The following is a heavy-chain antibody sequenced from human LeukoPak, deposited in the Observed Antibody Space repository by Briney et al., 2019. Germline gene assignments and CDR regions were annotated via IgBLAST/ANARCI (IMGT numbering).Heavy chain of an antibody. D-gene: IGHD4-17*01. J-gene: IGHJ4*02. V-gene: IGHV4-39*07. Sequence: YYNGNTFYNPSLKSRVTISVDTSKNQFSLKLSSVTAADTAVYYCARLASPPDYGDYGVFDYWGQGTLVTVSS. CDR3: ARLASPPDYGDYGVFDY. CDR2: YYNGNT.